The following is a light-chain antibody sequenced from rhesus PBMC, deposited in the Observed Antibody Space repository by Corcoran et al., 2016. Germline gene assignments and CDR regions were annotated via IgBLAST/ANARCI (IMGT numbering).Light chain of an antibody. Sequence: DIQMTQSPSSLSASVGDKVTITCRASQGISSWLAWSQQKPGKAPKLLIYAASSLKSGVPSRFSGSGSGTDYTLPISSLQPEDFATYYCQQGYNTPYSFGQGTKVEIK. CDR3: QQGYNTPYS. CDR1: QGISSW. V-gene: IGKV1-18*01. CDR2: AAS. J-gene: IGKJ2*01.